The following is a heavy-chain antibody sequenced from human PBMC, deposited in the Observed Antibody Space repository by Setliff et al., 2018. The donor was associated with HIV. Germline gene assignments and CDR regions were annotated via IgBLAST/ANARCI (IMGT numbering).Heavy chain of an antibody. CDR3: ARGLSFYDPGGFDY. D-gene: IGHD3-22*01. Sequence: SETLSLTCTVSGDSISSYFWSWIRQSPGKGLEWIGFRSTTGSTNYNPSLKSRVTISVDTSKNQFSLKLSSVTAADTAVYYCARGLSFYDPGGFDYWGQGTLVTVSS. CDR1: GDSISSYF. CDR2: RSTTGST. V-gene: IGHV4-4*09. J-gene: IGHJ4*02.